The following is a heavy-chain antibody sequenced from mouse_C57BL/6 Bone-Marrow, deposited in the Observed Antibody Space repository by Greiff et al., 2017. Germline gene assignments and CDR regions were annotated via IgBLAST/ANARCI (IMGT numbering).Heavy chain of an antibody. J-gene: IGHJ2*01. CDR1: GFTFSSYT. CDR3: ARLTCYYVY. V-gene: IGHV5-9*01. D-gene: IGHD1-1*01. CDR2: ISGGGGNT. Sequence: EVMLVESGGGLVKPGGSLKLSCAASGFTFSSYTMSWVRQTPEKRLEWVATISGGGGNTYYPDNVKGRFTISRDNAKNTLYLQMSRLRSEDTALYDCARLTCYYVYWGQGTTLTVSS.